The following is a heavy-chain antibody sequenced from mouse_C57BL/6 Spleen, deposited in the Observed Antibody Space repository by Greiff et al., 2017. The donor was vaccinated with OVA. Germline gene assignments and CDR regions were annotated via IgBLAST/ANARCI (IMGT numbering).Heavy chain of an antibody. V-gene: IGHV5-6*01. D-gene: IGHD2-1*01. CDR1: GFTFSSYG. J-gene: IGHJ1*03. CDR2: ISSGGSYT. Sequence: EVQRVESGGDLVKPGGSLKLSCAASGFTFSSYGMSWVRQTPDKRLEWVATISSGGSYTYYPDSVKGRFTISRDNAKNTLYLQMSSLKSEDTAMYYCARDYGNFYWYFDVWGTGTTVTVSS. CDR3: ARDYGNFYWYFDV.